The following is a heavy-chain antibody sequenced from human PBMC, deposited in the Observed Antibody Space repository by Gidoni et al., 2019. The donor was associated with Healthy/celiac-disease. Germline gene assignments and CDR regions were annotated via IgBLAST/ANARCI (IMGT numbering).Heavy chain of an antibody. Sequence: QVQLQESGPGLVKPSETLSLTCTVSGGSISSYYWRWIRQPPGKGLEWIGYIYYSGSTNYNPSLKSRVTISVDTSKNQFSLKLSSVTAADTAVYYCARVGYCSGGSCYSVYYYGMDVWGQGTTVTVSS. CDR3: ARVGYCSGGSCYSVYYYGMDV. CDR1: GGSISSYY. V-gene: IGHV4-59*01. CDR2: IYYSGST. D-gene: IGHD2-15*01. J-gene: IGHJ6*02.